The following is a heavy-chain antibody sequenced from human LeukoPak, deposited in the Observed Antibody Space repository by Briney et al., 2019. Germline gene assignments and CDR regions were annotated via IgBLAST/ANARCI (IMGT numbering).Heavy chain of an antibody. CDR1: GVSISSPNYF. V-gene: IGHV4-39*06. J-gene: IGHJ4*02. CDR3: AREDRYCSSTSCYTWDY. D-gene: IGHD2-2*02. Sequence: SETLSLTCTVSGVSISSPNYFWAWIRQAPGKGLEWIGSIYFRGSISASPSLKSRVTISIDASKNQFPLQLTSVTAAGTAVYYCAREDRYCSSTSCYTWDYWGQGTLVAV. CDR2: IYFRGSI.